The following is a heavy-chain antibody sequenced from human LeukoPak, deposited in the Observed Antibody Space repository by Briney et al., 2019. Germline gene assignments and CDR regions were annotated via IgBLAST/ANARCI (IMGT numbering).Heavy chain of an antibody. CDR3: ASDYSSGWSEYFQH. CDR1: GFTSSSYS. CDR2: ISSSSSYI. D-gene: IGHD6-19*01. J-gene: IGHJ1*01. V-gene: IGHV3-21*01. Sequence: PGGSLRLSCAASGFTSSSYSMNWVRQAPGKGLEWVSSISSSSSYIYYADSVKGRFTISRDNAKNSLYLQMNSLRAEDTAVYYCASDYSSGWSEYFQHWGQGTLVTVSS.